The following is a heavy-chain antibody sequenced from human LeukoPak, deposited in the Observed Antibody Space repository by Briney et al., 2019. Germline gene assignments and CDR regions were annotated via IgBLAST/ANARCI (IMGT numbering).Heavy chain of an antibody. J-gene: IGHJ2*01. CDR3: AREAYSYGSTDYYFDL. CDR2: IWYDGRKI. D-gene: IGHD5-18*01. Sequence: GGSLRLSCAASGFTFSNYGLHWVRQAPGKGLEWVAVIWYDGRKIYYTDSVKGRFTISRDKSENTLYLQMNNLRAEDTALYSCAREAYSYGSTDYYFDLWGRGTLVTVSS. V-gene: IGHV3-33*01. CDR1: GFTFSNYG.